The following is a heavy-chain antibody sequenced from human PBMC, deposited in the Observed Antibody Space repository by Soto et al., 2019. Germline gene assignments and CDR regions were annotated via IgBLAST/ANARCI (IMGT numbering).Heavy chain of an antibody. D-gene: IGHD2-15*01. J-gene: IGHJ3*02. CDR1: GFTFSSYS. Sequence: GGSLRLSCAASGFTFSSYSMNWVRQAPGKGLEWVSSISSSSSYIYYADSVKGRFTISRDNAKNSLYLQMNSLRAEDTAVYYCARDLPLGYCSGGSCPDAFDIWGQGTMVTVSS. CDR2: ISSSSSYI. CDR3: ARDLPLGYCSGGSCPDAFDI. V-gene: IGHV3-21*01.